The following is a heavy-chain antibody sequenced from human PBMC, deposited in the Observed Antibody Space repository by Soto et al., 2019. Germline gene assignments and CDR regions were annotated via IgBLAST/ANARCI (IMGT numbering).Heavy chain of an antibody. J-gene: IGHJ6*02. CDR3: ARDLRRTGYLAEGGMDV. D-gene: IGHD3-9*01. Sequence: QVQLQESGPGLVKPSETLSLTCTVSGGSISSYYWSWIRQPPGKGLEWIGYIYYSGSTNYNPSLKSRVTISVDTSKNQFSLKLSSVTAADTAVYYCARDLRRTGYLAEGGMDVWGQGTTVTVSS. V-gene: IGHV4-59*01. CDR2: IYYSGST. CDR1: GGSISSYY.